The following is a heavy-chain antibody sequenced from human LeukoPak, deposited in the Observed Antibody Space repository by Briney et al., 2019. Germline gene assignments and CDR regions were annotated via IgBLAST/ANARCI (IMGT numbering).Heavy chain of an antibody. CDR2: ISAGTGTI. V-gene: IGHV3-48*01. CDR1: GFTFSTYA. CDR3: ARRPTAGTSDY. Sequence: GGSLRLSCAASGFTFSTYAMNWVRQAPGKGLEWVSYISAGTGTIYYADSVKGRFTVSRDNAKNSLYLQMDSLRGEDTAVYYCARRPTAGTSDYWGQGTLVTVSS. D-gene: IGHD6-19*01. J-gene: IGHJ4*02.